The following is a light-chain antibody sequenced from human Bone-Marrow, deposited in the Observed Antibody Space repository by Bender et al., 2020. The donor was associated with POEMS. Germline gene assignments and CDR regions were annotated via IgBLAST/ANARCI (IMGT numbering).Light chain of an antibody. V-gene: IGLV2-14*03. J-gene: IGLJ1*01. Sequence: QSALTQPASVSGSPGQSVTISCIVSSSDFDNYKYVSWYHQHPQRAPKLLIYDVTRRPSGLSNRFSGSKSGNTASLTISDLQPEDEADYYCCSYAGNFYVFGTGTKVTVL. CDR1: SSDFDNYKY. CDR3: CSYAGNFYV. CDR2: DVT.